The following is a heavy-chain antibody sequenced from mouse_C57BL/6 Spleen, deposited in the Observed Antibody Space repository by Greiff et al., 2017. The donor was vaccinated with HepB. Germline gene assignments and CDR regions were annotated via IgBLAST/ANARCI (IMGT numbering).Heavy chain of an antibody. D-gene: IGHD1-1*01. J-gene: IGHJ4*01. Sequence: VQLQQSGPVLVKPGASVKMSCKASGYTFTDYYMNWVKQSHGKSLEWIGVINPYNGGTSYNQKFKGKATLTVDKSSSTAYMELNSLTSEDSAVYYCARNYGSSYPSYAMDYWGQGTSVTVSS. CDR3: ARNYGSSYPSYAMDY. CDR2: INPYNGGT. CDR1: GYTFTDYY. V-gene: IGHV1-19*01.